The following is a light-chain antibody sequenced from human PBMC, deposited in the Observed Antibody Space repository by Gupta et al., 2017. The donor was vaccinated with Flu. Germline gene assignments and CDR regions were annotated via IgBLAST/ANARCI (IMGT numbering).Light chain of an antibody. CDR2: EVS. Sequence: QSDLTQPPSVSVSPGQSVTITGTGTSSDVGSYNRVSWYQQPPGKAPTLMIYEVSNRPSGVPDRFSGSKSGTTASLTITGLQAEDEADYYCSSYKSSSNFEVFGTGTKVTVL. J-gene: IGLJ1*01. CDR3: SSYKSSSNFEV. V-gene: IGLV2-18*02. CDR1: SSDVGSYNR.